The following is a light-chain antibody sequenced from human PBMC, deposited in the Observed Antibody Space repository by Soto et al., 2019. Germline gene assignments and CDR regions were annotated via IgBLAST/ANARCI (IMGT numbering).Light chain of an antibody. CDR1: QSIKNL. J-gene: IGKJ5*01. CDR2: GAS. Sequence: TQSPAPLSVSPGEGATPSCKASQSIKNLLAWYQQRPGQSPRPLFYGASNRATGVPARFSGSGSGTEFTLAISSLQSEDVAVYYCQQYHNWPITFGQGTRLEIK. CDR3: QQYHNWPIT. V-gene: IGKV3-15*01.